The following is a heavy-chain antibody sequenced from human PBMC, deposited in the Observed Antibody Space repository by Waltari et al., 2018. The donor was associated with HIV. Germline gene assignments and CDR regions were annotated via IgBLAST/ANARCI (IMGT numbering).Heavy chain of an antibody. CDR2: IYTSGST. V-gene: IGHV4-61*02. D-gene: IGHD3-3*01. CDR3: ARAYYDFWSGTGSSGNWFDP. J-gene: IGHJ5*02. Sequence: QVQLQESGPGRVKPSQTLSLTCTVSGGSTSSGSYSGSWIRQPAGKGLELIGRIYTSGSTNYNPSLKSRVTISVDTSKNQFSLKLRSVTAADTAVYYCARAYYDFWSGTGSSGNWFDPWGQGTLVTVSS. CDR1: GGSTSSGSYS.